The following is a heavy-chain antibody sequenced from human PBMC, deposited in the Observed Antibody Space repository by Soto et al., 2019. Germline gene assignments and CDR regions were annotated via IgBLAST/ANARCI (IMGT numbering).Heavy chain of an antibody. CDR3: ARKGALRFLEWLPIGLNSYYGMDV. V-gene: IGHV4-39*01. D-gene: IGHD3-3*01. CDR1: GGSISSSSYY. CDR2: IYYSGST. J-gene: IGHJ6*02. Sequence: PSESLSLTWTLSGGSISSSSYYWGWIRQPPGKGLEGIGSIYYSGSTYYNPSLKSRVTISVDTSKNQFSLKLSSVTAADTAVYYCARKGALRFLEWLPIGLNSYYGMDVWGQGTTVNVSS.